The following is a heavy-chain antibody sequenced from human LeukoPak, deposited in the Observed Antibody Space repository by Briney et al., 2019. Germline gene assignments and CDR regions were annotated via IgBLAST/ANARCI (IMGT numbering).Heavy chain of an antibody. V-gene: IGHV3-23*01. J-gene: IGHJ5*02. CDR3: AKVASYSRSEYGSESFDP. D-gene: IGHD3-10*01. Sequence: GGSLRLSCSTSGFTFSTYPMSWVRQAPGKGLEWVSAITTSGGSTYYADSVKGPFIISRDNSKNTLSLQLNSLGAEDTAIYFCAKVASYSRSEYGSESFDPWGQGTLVTVSS. CDR1: GFTFSTYP. CDR2: ITTSGGST.